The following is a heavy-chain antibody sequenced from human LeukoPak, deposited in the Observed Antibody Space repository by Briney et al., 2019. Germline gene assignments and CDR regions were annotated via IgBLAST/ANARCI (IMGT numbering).Heavy chain of an antibody. CDR1: GGTFSSYA. CDR2: IIPILGIA. J-gene: IGHJ4*02. V-gene: IGHV1-69*04. Sequence: ASVKVSCKASGGTFSSYAISWVRQAPGQGLEWMGRIIPILGIANYAQKFQGRVTITADKSTSTAYMGLSSLRSEDTAVYYCATERGYSYGPLRWVFDYWGQGTLVTVSS. CDR3: ATERGYSYGPLRWVFDY. D-gene: IGHD5-18*01.